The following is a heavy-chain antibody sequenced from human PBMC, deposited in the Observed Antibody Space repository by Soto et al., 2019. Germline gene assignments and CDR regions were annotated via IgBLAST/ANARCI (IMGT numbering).Heavy chain of an antibody. D-gene: IGHD6-19*01. CDR1: GGTFSSYA. CDR2: IIPIFGTA. Sequence: SVKVSCKASGGTFSSYAINWVRQAPGQGLEWMGGIIPIFGTANYAQKFQGRVTITADESTSTAYMELSSLRSEDTAVYYCARFRIAVAGPLLNPDAFDIWGQGTMVT. CDR3: ARFRIAVAGPLLNPDAFDI. J-gene: IGHJ3*02. V-gene: IGHV1-69*13.